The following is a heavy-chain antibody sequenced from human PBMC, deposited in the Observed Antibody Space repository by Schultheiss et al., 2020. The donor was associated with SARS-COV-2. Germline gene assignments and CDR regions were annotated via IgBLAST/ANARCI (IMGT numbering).Heavy chain of an antibody. CDR3: ARESYYDSSGYSPAYFDY. V-gene: IGHV3-30*01. D-gene: IGHD3-22*01. Sequence: GGSLRLSCAASGFTFSSYAMHWVRQAPGKGLEWVAVISYDGSNKYYADSEKGRFTISRDNSKNTLYLQMNSLRAEDTAVYYCARESYYDSSGYSPAYFDYWGQGTLVTVSS. J-gene: IGHJ4*02. CDR2: ISYDGSNK. CDR1: GFTFSSYA.